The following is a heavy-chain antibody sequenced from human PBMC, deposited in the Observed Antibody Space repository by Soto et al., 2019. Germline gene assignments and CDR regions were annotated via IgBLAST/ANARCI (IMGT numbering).Heavy chain of an antibody. CDR1: GGSISSGDYY. CDR2: IYYSGST. D-gene: IGHD3-22*01. Sequence: SETLSLTCTVSGGSISSGDYYWSWIRQPPGKGLEWIGYIYYSGSTYYNPSLKSRVTISVDTSKNQFSLKLSSVTAADTAVYYCARDYSEQYYYDSSGSSYGMDVWGQGTTVTVSS. V-gene: IGHV4-30-4*01. J-gene: IGHJ6*02. CDR3: ARDYSEQYYYDSSGSSYGMDV.